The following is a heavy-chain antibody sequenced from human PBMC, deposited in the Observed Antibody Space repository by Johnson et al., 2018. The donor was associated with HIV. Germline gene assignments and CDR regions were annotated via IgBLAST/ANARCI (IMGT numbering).Heavy chain of an antibody. D-gene: IGHD3-9*01. V-gene: IGHV3-9*01. Sequence: EVQLVESGGGLVQPGRSLRLSCAASGFTFDDYAMHWVRQAPGKGLEWVSGISWNSGSIGYADSVKGRFSISRDNTKNSLYLQMDSLRVDDTAVYYCARDPDWSAFDIWGQGTMVTVSS. CDR2: ISWNSGSI. J-gene: IGHJ3*02. CDR1: GFTFDDYA. CDR3: ARDPDWSAFDI.